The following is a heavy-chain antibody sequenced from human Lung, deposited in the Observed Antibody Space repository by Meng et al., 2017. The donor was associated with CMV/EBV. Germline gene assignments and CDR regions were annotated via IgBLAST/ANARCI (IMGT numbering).Heavy chain of an antibody. Sequence: GGSLRLXXAASGFTFSSYWMHWVRQAPGKGLVWVSRINSDGSSTSYADSVKGRFTISRDNAKNTLYLQMNKMRAGDTAVYYCARERLYQPLWGDALDMWGLGXMVTVSS. D-gene: IGHD2-2*01. V-gene: IGHV3-74*01. CDR3: ARERLYQPLWGDALDM. CDR2: INSDGSST. J-gene: IGHJ3*02. CDR1: GFTFSSYW.